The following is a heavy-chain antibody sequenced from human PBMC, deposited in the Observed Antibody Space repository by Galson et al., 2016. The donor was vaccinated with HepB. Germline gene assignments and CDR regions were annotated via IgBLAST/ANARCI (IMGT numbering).Heavy chain of an antibody. CDR1: GFSFSHYW. Sequence: SLRLSCAASGFSFSHYWMSWVRQAPGKGLEYAATISDDGNEKYYVDSVRGRFTISRDNAKNSLDLQMNSLRVDDTAVYYCASNNRGWGQGTLVTVSS. CDR2: ISDDGNEK. CDR3: ASNNRG. V-gene: IGHV3-7*03. J-gene: IGHJ1*01. D-gene: IGHD3-10*01.